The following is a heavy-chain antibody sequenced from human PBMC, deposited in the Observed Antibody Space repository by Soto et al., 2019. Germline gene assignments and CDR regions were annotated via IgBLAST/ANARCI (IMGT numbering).Heavy chain of an antibody. CDR1: GGSFSGYY. V-gene: IGHV4-34*01. Sequence: QVQLQQWGAGLLKPSETLSLTCAVYGGSFSGYYWSWIRQPPGKGLEWIGEINHSGSTNYNPSLKSRVTISVDTTKNQFSLKLSSVTAADTAVYYCARGGVSFLWFGEGYGMDVWGQGTTVTVSS. J-gene: IGHJ6*02. CDR3: ARGGVSFLWFGEGYGMDV. CDR2: INHSGST. D-gene: IGHD3-10*01.